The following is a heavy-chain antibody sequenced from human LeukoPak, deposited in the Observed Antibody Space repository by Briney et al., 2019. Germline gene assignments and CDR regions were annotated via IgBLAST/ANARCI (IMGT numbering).Heavy chain of an antibody. CDR2: IYSGGST. V-gene: IGHV3-53*01. D-gene: IGHD2-21*01. J-gene: IGHJ2*01. CDR3: ARGQTAIVAYWYFDL. CDR1: GFTVSSNY. Sequence: GGSLRLSCAASGFTVSSNYMSWVRQAPGKGLEWVSVIYSGGSTYYADSVKGRFIISRDNSKNTLYLQMNSLRAEDTAVYYCARGQTAIVAYWYFDLWGRGTLVTVSS.